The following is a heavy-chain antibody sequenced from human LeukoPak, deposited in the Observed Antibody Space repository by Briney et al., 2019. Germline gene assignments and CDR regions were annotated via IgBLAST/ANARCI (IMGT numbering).Heavy chain of an antibody. V-gene: IGHV3-74*03. CDR3: ARVSGPGMNEYFHL. CDR1: GFTFSGAW. J-gene: IGHJ1*01. CDR2: INNDGATT. Sequence: GGSLRLSCAASGFTFSGAWMHWVRQAPGKGLVWVSRINNDGATTMYADSMKGRFTLSRDNAKNTLYLQMNSLRAEDTAVYYCARVSGPGMNEYFHLWGQGTLVTVSS. D-gene: IGHD3-10*01.